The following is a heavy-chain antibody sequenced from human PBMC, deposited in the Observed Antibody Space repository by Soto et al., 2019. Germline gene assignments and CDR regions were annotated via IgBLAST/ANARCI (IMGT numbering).Heavy chain of an antibody. D-gene: IGHD2-2*01. J-gene: IGHJ6*03. CDR2: INHSGST. CDR3: ARGGVRPAAYYYYMDV. Sequence: SETLSLTCAVYGGSFSGYYWSWIRQPPGKGLERIGEINHSGSTTYNPSLKSRVTIPVDTSKNQFSLKLGSVTAADTAVYYCARGGVRPAAYYYYMDVWGKGTTVTVSS. V-gene: IGHV4-34*01. CDR1: GGSFSGYY.